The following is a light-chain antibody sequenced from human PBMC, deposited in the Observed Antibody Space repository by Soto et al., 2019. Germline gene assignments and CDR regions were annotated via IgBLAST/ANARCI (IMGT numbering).Light chain of an antibody. V-gene: IGKV1-5*01. J-gene: IGKJ1*01. CDR2: AAS. CDR3: QQRSNWPWT. Sequence: DIQMTQSPSTLSASVGDRVTITCRASQSISSWVAWYQQKPGKAPKLLIYAASSLQSGVPSRFSGSGSGTEFTLTISSLEPEDFAVYYCQQRSNWPWTFGQGTKVDIK. CDR1: QSISSW.